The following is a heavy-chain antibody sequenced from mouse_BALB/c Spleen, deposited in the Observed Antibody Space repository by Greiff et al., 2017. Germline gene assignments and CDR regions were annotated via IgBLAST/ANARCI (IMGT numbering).Heavy chain of an antibody. CDR1: GFTFSSYG. CDR2: INSNGGST. Sequence: EVMLVESGGGLVQPGGSLKLSCAASGFTFSSYGMSWVRQTPDKRLELVATINSNGGSTYYPDSVKGRFTISRDNAKNTLYLQMSSLKSEDTAMYYCAREGYRYDYWGQGTTLTVSS. J-gene: IGHJ2*01. V-gene: IGHV5-6-3*01. CDR3: AREGYRYDY. D-gene: IGHD2-14*01.